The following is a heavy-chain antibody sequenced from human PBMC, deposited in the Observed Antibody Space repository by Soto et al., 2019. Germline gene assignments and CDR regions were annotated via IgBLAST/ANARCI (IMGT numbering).Heavy chain of an antibody. D-gene: IGHD1-26*01. CDR3: ARDRLGATGDY. J-gene: IGHJ4*02. CDR1: GYTVTSYG. CDR2: ISAYNANI. Sequence: QVQLVQSGAEVKKPGASVKVSCKASGYTVTSYGISWVRQTPGQGLEWMGWISAYNANINYAQKLQGRVTMTTDTSTNTAYMELRSLRSDDTAVYFCARDRLGATGDYWCQGTLVTVSS. V-gene: IGHV1-18*01.